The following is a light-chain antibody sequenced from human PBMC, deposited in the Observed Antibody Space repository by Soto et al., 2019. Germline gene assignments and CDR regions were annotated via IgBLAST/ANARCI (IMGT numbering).Light chain of an antibody. CDR1: QSISSY. CDR2: AAS. Sequence: DIQMTQSPSSLSASVGDRVTLTCRASQSISSYLNWYQQKPGKAPKVLIYAASSLQSGGPSRFSGSGSGTDFTLTISCLQSEDFATYYCQQYYSYPRTFGQGTKVENK. J-gene: IGKJ1*01. CDR3: QQYYSYPRT. V-gene: IGKV1-39*01.